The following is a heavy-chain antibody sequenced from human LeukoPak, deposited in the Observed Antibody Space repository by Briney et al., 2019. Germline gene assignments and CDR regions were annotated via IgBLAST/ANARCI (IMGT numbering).Heavy chain of an antibody. CDR2: INHSGST. Sequence: KPSETLSLTCAVYGGSFSGYYWSWIRQPPGKGLEWIGEINHSGSTNYNPSLKSRVTISVDTSKNQSSLKLSSVTAADTAVYYCARGGYDFWSGYGGGPFDYWGQGTLVTVSS. CDR1: GGSFSGYY. D-gene: IGHD3-3*01. J-gene: IGHJ4*02. CDR3: ARGGYDFWSGYGGGPFDY. V-gene: IGHV4-34*01.